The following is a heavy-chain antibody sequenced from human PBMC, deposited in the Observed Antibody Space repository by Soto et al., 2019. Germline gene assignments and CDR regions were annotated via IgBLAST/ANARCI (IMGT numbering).Heavy chain of an antibody. Sequence: GGSLRLSCAASGFTFSSYGMHWVRQAPGKWLEWVAVIWYDGSNKYYADSVKGRFTISRDNSKNTLYLQMNSLRAEDTAVYYCARGRCGNYLSHWFDPWGQGXLVTVYS. CDR3: ARGRCGNYLSHWFDP. D-gene: IGHD4-4*01. J-gene: IGHJ5*02. V-gene: IGHV3-33*01. CDR2: IWYDGSNK. CDR1: GFTFSSYG.